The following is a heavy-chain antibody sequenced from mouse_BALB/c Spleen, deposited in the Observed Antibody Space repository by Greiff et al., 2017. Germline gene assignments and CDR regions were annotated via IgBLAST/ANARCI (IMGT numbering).Heavy chain of an antibody. Sequence: EVKLEESGGGLVKPGGSLKLSCAASGFTFSSYTMSWVRQTPEKRLEWVATISSGGSYTYYPDSVKGRFTISRDNAKNTLYLQMSSLKSEDTAMYYCTREQGNYVGFAYWGQGTLVTVSA. D-gene: IGHD2-1*01. CDR2: ISSGGSYT. J-gene: IGHJ3*01. CDR1: GFTFSSYT. CDR3: TREQGNYVGFAY. V-gene: IGHV5-6-4*01.